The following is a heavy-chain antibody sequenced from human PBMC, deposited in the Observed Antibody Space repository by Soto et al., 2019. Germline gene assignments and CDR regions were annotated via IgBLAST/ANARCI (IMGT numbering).Heavy chain of an antibody. D-gene: IGHD6-19*01. Sequence: GGSLRLSCAASGFTFDDYTMHWVRQAPGKGLEWVSLISWDGGSTYYADSVKGRFTISRDNSKNSLYLQMNSLRTEDTALYYCAKDISKRIAVAGPYYYYYYGMDVWGQGTTVTVSS. V-gene: IGHV3-43*01. CDR2: ISWDGGST. J-gene: IGHJ6*02. CDR3: AKDISKRIAVAGPYYYYYYGMDV. CDR1: GFTFDDYT.